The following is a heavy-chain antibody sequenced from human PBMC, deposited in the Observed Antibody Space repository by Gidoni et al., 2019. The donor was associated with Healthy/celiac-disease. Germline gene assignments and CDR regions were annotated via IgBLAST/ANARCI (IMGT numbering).Heavy chain of an antibody. CDR1: GGSFSGYY. D-gene: IGHD3-10*01. V-gene: IGHV4-34*01. CDR2: INHSGST. CDR3: ARGLMIDVYYGSGSWFDP. J-gene: IGHJ5*02. Sequence: QVQLQQWGAGLLKPSETLSLTCAVYGGSFSGYYWSWIRQPPGKGLEWIGEINHSGSTNYNPSLKSRVTISVDTSKNQFSLKLSSVTAADTAVYYCARGLMIDVYYGSGSWFDPWGQGTLVTVSS.